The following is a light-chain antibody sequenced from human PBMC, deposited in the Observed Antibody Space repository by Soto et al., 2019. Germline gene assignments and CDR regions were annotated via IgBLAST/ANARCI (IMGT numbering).Light chain of an antibody. CDR2: GAS. Sequence: EIVMTQSPATLSVSPGERATLSCRASESVGSSLAWYQQRPGQAPRLLIYGASTRATGIPARFSGSGSGTEFTLTISSLQSEDFAVYYCQHYNNWPPTWTFGQGTKVEIK. CDR3: QHYNNWPPTWT. V-gene: IGKV3-15*01. CDR1: ESVGSS. J-gene: IGKJ1*01.